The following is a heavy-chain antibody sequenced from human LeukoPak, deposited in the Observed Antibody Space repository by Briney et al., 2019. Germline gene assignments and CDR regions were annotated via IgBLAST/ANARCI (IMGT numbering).Heavy chain of an antibody. Sequence: SETLSLTCTVSGGSISTSNHYWGWIRQTPGKGLEWMGNIYYSGSTQYNPSLKSRVTISVGTSKNQFSLKLSSVTAADTAVYYCARDRLYYGSGSPFDYWGQGTLVTVSS. V-gene: IGHV4-39*07. CDR1: GGSISTSNHY. J-gene: IGHJ4*02. CDR3: ARDRLYYGSGSPFDY. D-gene: IGHD3-10*01. CDR2: IYYSGST.